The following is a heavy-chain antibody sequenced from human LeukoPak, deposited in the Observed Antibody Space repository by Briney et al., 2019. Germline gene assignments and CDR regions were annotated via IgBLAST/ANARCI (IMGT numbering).Heavy chain of an antibody. CDR2: ISSSGTPI. Sequence: PGGSLRLSCAASGFAFSSYEMNWVRQAPGKGLEWVSYISSSGTPIYYADSVKGRFTISRDNAKNSPYLQMNSLRAEDTSVYYCVRIKVSAFDIWGQGTMVTVSS. CDR3: VRIKVSAFDI. J-gene: IGHJ3*02. CDR1: GFAFSSYE. V-gene: IGHV3-48*03.